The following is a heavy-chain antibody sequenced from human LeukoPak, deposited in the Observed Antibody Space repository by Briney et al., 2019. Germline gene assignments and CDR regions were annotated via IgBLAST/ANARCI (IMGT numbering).Heavy chain of an antibody. Sequence: GGSLRLSCAASGSTFSRYSMNWVRQAPGKGLEWVSSISSSSSYIYYADSVKGRFTISRDNAKNSLYLQMNSLGAEDTAVYYCARSTVAATVAFDIWGQGTMVTVSS. CDR1: GSTFSRYS. D-gene: IGHD6-19*01. J-gene: IGHJ3*02. CDR3: ARSTVAATVAFDI. V-gene: IGHV3-21*01. CDR2: ISSSSSYI.